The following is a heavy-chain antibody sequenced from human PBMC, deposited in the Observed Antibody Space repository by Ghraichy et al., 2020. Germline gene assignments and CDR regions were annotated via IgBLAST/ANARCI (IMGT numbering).Heavy chain of an antibody. Sequence: SQTLSLTCTVSGGSISSSSYYWGWIRQPPGEGLEWIGSIYYSGSTYYNPSLKSLVTISVDTSKNQFSLKLSSVTAADTAVYYCARHEEQLVSGRYYFDYWGQGTLVTVSS. J-gene: IGHJ4*02. CDR1: GGSISSSSYY. CDR2: IYYSGST. V-gene: IGHV4-39*01. CDR3: ARHEEQLVSGRYYFDY. D-gene: IGHD6-13*01.